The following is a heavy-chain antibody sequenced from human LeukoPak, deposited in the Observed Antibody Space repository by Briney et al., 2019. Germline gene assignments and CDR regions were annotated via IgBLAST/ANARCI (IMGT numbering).Heavy chain of an antibody. CDR3: AKVGAASRNYYYYGIDV. CDR1: GYSISSGYY. Sequence: SETLSLTCTVSGYSISSGYYWGSIRQPPGKGLEWIGSIYHSGSTYYNPSLKSRVTISIDTSKSHFSLNLSSMTAADTAIYYCAKVGAASRNYYYYGIDVWGQGTTVTVSS. V-gene: IGHV4-38-2*02. CDR2: IYHSGST. D-gene: IGHD2-2*01. J-gene: IGHJ6*02.